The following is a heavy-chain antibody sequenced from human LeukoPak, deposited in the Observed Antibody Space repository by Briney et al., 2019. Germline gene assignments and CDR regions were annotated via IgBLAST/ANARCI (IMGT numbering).Heavy chain of an antibody. J-gene: IGHJ4*02. CDR3: ARDQGSFDY. CDR1: GFXFSSYW. Sequence: GGSLRLSCAASGFXFSSYWIHWIRQAPGKGLVWVSRIHSDGIGTSYADSVRGRFTISRDNAKNTVYLLMNSLRAQDTAVYYCARDQGSFDYWGQGTLVTVSS. CDR2: IHSDGIGT. V-gene: IGHV3-74*01.